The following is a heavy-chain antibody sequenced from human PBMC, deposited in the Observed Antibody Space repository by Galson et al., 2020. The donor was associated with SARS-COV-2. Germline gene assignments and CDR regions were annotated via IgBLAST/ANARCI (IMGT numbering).Heavy chain of an antibody. J-gene: IGHJ5*02. CDR2: INYSGST. CDR3: ASTLQDYYDSSGYYYGGGWFDT. D-gene: IGHD3-22*01. Sequence: ETSETLSLTCTVSGGSISSYYWSWIRQPPGKGLEWIGYINYSGSTNYNPSLKSRVTISVDTSKNQFSLKLSSVTAADTAVYYCASTLQDYYDSSGYYYGGGWFDTWGQGTLVTVSS. CDR1: GGSISSYY. V-gene: IGHV4-59*01.